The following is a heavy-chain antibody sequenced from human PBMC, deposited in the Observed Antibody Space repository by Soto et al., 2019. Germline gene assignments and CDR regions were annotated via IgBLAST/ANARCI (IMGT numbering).Heavy chain of an antibody. Sequence: ASVKVSCKASGYSFTNNDVTWVRQATGQGLEWMGWMNPGSGDTGYAQKFQGRVTMTRDISIATAYMELSSLRSDDTAIYYCARVADYYDSSGYLPVVDWGQGTLVTVSS. J-gene: IGHJ4*02. CDR3: ARVADYYDSSGYLPVVD. CDR2: MNPGSGDT. V-gene: IGHV1-8*01. D-gene: IGHD3-22*01. CDR1: GYSFTNND.